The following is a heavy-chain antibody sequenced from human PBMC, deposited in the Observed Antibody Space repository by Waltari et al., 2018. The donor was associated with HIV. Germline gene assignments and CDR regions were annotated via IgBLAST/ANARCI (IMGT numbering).Heavy chain of an antibody. CDR3: ARDLGGYWYFDL. J-gene: IGHJ2*01. CDR2: ISAGGVST. Sequence: EVQLLESGGGLVQPGGSLRLSCAASGFTFSSCAMRWVRQAPGKGLEWVSAISAGGVSTYYADSVKGRFTISRDNSKNTVHLQMNSLRGEDTAVYYCARDLGGYWYFDLWGRGTLVTVSS. V-gene: IGHV3-23*01. D-gene: IGHD3-16*01. CDR1: GFTFSSCA.